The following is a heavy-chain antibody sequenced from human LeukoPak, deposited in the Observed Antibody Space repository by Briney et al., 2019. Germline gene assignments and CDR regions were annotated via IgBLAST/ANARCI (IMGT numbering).Heavy chain of an antibody. J-gene: IGHJ3*02. D-gene: IGHD1-26*01. Sequence: GGSLRLSCAASGFTVSRNYMSWVRQAPGKGLEWVSEIYSGGSTYYAASVKGRFSISRDNTKNTVYLQMNSLRVEDTAVYYCARELREHGVFDIWGQGIMVTVSS. V-gene: IGHV3-53*01. CDR2: IYSGGST. CDR3: ARELREHGVFDI. CDR1: GFTVSRNY.